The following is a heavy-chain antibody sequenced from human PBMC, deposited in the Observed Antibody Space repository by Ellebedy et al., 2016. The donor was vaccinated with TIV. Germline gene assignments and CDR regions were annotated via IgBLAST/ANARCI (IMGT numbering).Heavy chain of an antibody. CDR3: ARAIAVAGKADY. CDR2: MNPNSGNT. CDR1: GYTFTSYG. J-gene: IGHJ4*02. V-gene: IGHV1-8*02. Sequence: AASVKVSCKASGYTFTSYGISWVRQAPGQGLEWMGWMNPNSGNTGYAQKFQGRVTMTRNTSISTAYMELSSLRSEDTAVYYCARAIAVAGKADYWGQGTLVTVSS. D-gene: IGHD6-19*01.